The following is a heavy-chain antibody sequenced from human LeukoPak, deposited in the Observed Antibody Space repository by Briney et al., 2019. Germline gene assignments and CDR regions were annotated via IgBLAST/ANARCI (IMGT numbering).Heavy chain of an antibody. D-gene: IGHD3/OR15-3a*01. J-gene: IGHJ4*02. CDR2: INHSGST. CDR1: GGSFSGYY. V-gene: IGHV4-34*01. Sequence: PSETLSLTCAVYGGSFSGYYWSWIRQPPGKGLEWIGEINHSGSTNYNPSLKSRVTISVDTSKNQFSLKLSSVTAADTAVYYCARGPGLYRHFDYWGQGTLVTVSS. CDR3: ARGPGLYRHFDY.